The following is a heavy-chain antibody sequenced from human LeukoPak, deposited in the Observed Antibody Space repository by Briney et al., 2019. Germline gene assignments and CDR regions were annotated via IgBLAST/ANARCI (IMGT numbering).Heavy chain of an antibody. CDR1: GFTLSSYW. D-gene: IGHD1-26*01. Sequence: GGSLRLSCAASGFTLSSYWMTWVRQAPGMGLEWVSTIGVSGGSTNYADSVRGRFTISRDNSKNTLYLQINSLRADDTAVYYCAKGRVGTNGVLEHWGQGTLVTVSS. CDR3: AKGRVGTNGVLEH. CDR2: IGVSGGST. J-gene: IGHJ1*01. V-gene: IGHV3-23*01.